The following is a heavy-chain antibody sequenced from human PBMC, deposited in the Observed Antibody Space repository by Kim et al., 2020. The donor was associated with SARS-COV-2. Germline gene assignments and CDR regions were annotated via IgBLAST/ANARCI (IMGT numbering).Heavy chain of an antibody. CDR1: GFTFSSFS. CDR3: VRDPRALDY. V-gene: IGHV3-48*02. CDR2: IYKNGNTV. Sequence: GGSLRLSCAASGFTFSSFSMNWVRQAPGKALEWVSYIYKNGNTVYYADSVRGRFTISRDNAKNSLHLQMNSLRDEDTAVYYCVRDPRALDYWVQGTLVT. J-gene: IGHJ4*02.